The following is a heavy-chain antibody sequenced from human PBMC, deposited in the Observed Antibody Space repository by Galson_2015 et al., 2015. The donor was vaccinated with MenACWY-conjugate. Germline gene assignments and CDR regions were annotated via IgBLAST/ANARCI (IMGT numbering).Heavy chain of an antibody. V-gene: IGHV3-30*03. Sequence: SLRLSCAASGFSLNDYGMHWVRQAPGKGLEWVAVISYDGSNKYYADSVKGRFTISRDNAKNSLYLQMNTLRDEDTAVYYCARVPGYSYGYYDWWGQGTLVTVSS. CDR2: ISYDGSNK. CDR3: ARVPGYSYGYYDW. J-gene: IGHJ4*02. CDR1: GFSLNDYG. D-gene: IGHD5-18*01.